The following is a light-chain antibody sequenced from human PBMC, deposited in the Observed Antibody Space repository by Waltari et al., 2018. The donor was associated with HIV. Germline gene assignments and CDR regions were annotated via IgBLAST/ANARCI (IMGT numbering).Light chain of an antibody. Sequence: QSALTQPASVSGSPGQSITISFTGTTSDVGGYNYVSWYQQHPGNAPKLMIYDVSNRPSGVSNRFSGSKSGNTASLTISGLQAEDEADYYCSSYTSSSPYAFGTGTKVTVL. CDR2: DVS. J-gene: IGLJ1*01. CDR3: SSYTSSSPYA. V-gene: IGLV2-14*03. CDR1: TSDVGGYNY.